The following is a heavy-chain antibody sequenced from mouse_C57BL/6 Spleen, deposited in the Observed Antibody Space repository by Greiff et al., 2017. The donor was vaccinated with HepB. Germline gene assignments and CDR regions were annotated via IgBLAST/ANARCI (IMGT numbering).Heavy chain of an antibody. Sequence: VHVKQSGPELVKPGASVKIPCKASGYTFTDYNMDWVKQSHGKSLEWIGDINPNNGGTIYNQKFKGKATLTVDKSSSTAYMELRSLTSEDTAVYYCARVRRGFDYWGQGTTLTVSS. J-gene: IGHJ2*01. CDR2: INPNNGGT. CDR1: GYTFTDYN. V-gene: IGHV1-18*01. D-gene: IGHD2-14*01. CDR3: ARVRRGFDY.